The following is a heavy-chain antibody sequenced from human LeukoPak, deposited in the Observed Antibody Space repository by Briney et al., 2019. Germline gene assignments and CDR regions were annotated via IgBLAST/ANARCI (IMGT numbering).Heavy chain of an antibody. J-gene: IGHJ5*02. CDR3: ARDSRRSFDP. CDR2: ISSSSSYI. CDR1: GFTFSIYS. D-gene: IGHD3-3*01. V-gene: IGHV3-21*01. Sequence: TGGSLRLSCAASGFTFSIYSMNWVRQAPGKGLEWVSSISSSSSYIYYADSVKGRFTISRDNAKNSLYLQMNSLRAEDTAVYYCARDSRRSFDPWGQGTLVTVSS.